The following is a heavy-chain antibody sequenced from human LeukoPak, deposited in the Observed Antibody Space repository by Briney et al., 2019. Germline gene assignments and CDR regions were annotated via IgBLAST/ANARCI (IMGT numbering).Heavy chain of an antibody. CDR3: ARLPTIYVWGSYRYIREGFDY. Sequence: SETLSLTCAVSGGSISSSNWWSWVRQPPGKGLEWIGEIYHSGSTNYNPSLKSRVTISVDKSKNQFSLKLSSVTAADTAVYYCARLPTIYVWGSYRYIREGFDYWGQGTLVTVSS. CDR1: GGSISSSNW. D-gene: IGHD3-16*02. J-gene: IGHJ4*02. CDR2: IYHSGST. V-gene: IGHV4-4*02.